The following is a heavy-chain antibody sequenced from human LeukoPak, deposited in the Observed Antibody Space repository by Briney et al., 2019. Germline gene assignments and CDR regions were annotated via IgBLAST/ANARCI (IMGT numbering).Heavy chain of an antibody. J-gene: IGHJ4*02. CDR1: GFTVSSNY. CDR3: AKSPDYGDYGHFDY. Sequence: PGGSLRLSCAASGFTVSSNYMSWVRQAPGKGLEWVSAISGSGGSTYYADSVKGRFTISRDNSKNTLYLQMNSLRAEDTAVYYCAKSPDYGDYGHFDYWGQGTLVTVSS. V-gene: IGHV3-23*01. D-gene: IGHD4-17*01. CDR2: ISGSGGST.